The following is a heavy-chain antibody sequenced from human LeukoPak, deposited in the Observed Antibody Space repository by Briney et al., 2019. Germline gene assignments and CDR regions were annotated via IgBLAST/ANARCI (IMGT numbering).Heavy chain of an antibody. CDR2: IYYSGST. V-gene: IGHV4-39*01. CDR1: GGSISSSSYY. CDR3: AILRYFDFRPTFFDY. J-gene: IGHJ4*02. Sequence: SETLSLTCTVSGGSISSSSYYWGWIRQPPGKGLEWIGSIYYSGSTYYNPSLKSRVTISVDTSKNQFSLKLSSVTAADTAVYYCAILRYFDFRPTFFDYWGQGTLVTVTS. D-gene: IGHD3-9*01.